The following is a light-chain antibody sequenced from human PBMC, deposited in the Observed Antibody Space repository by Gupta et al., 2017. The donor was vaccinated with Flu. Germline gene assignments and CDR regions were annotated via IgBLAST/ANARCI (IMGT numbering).Light chain of an antibody. J-gene: IGLJ2*01. V-gene: IGLV2-14*01. CDR2: EVS. CDR1: SSDVGGYNY. Sequence: SALTPPAPASGSSGQSITFSCTGTSSDVGGYNYVSWYQQHPGKAPKLMIYEVSNRPSGVSNRFSGSKSGNTASLTISGLQAEDEADYYCSSYTSSSTLGVVFGGGTKLTVL. CDR3: SSYTSSSTLGVV.